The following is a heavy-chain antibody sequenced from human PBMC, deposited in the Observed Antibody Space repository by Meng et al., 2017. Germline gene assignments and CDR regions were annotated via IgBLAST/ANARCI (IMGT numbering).Heavy chain of an antibody. V-gene: IGHV3-7*01. CDR3: ARDPPGLLWFGEYYYYYGMDV. Sequence: GESLKISCAASGFTFSSYWMSWVRQAPGKGLEWVANIKQEGSEKYYVDSVKGRFTISRDNAKNSLYLQMNSLRAEDTAVYYCARDPPGLLWFGEYYYYYGMDVWGQGTTVTVSS. CDR1: GFTFSSYW. D-gene: IGHD3-10*01. J-gene: IGHJ6*02. CDR2: IKQEGSEK.